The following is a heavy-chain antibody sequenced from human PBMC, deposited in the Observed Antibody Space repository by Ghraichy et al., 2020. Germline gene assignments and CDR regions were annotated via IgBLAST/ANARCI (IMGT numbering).Heavy chain of an antibody. CDR3: ARGSRGSSWFDY. CDR2: INHSGST. CDR1: GGSFSGYY. Sequence: SETLSLTCAVYGGSFSGYYWSWIRQPPGKGLEWIGEINHSGSTNYNPSLKSRVTISVDTSKNKFSLKLSSVTAADTAVYYCARGSRGSSWFDYWGQGTLVTVSS. V-gene: IGHV4-34*01. D-gene: IGHD6-13*01. J-gene: IGHJ4*02.